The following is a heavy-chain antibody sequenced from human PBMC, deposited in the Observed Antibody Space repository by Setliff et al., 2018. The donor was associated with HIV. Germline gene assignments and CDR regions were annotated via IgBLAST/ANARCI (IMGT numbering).Heavy chain of an antibody. CDR2: IKEDGSDK. Sequence: HPGGSLRLSCAASGFTFSSYWMSWVRQAPGKGLEWVANIKEDGSDKAYVDSVKGRSTISRDNAKNSLYLQMNSLRVDDTAVYYCARDHGGEDYWGQGTLVTVSS. V-gene: IGHV3-7*01. CDR3: ARDHGGEDY. D-gene: IGHD3-10*01. J-gene: IGHJ4*02. CDR1: GFTFSSYW.